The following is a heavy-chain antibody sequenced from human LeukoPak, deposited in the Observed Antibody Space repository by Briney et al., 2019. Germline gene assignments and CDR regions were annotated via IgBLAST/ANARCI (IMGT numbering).Heavy chain of an antibody. D-gene: IGHD2-2*01. CDR1: GFTFSSYA. CDR3: ARAPVVVPAVPQYYFDY. V-gene: IGHV3-30*01. J-gene: IGHJ4*02. Sequence: PGRSLRLSCAASGFTFSSYAMHWVRQAPGKGLEWVAVISYDGSNKYYADSVKGRFTISRDNSKNTLYLQMNSLRAEDTAVYYCARAPVVVPAVPQYYFDYWGQGTLVTVSS. CDR2: ISYDGSNK.